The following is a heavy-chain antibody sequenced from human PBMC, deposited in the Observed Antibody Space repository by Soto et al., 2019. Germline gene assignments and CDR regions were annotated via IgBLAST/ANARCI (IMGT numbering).Heavy chain of an antibody. Sequence: QLQLQESGPGLVKPSETLSLTCTVSGGSISSSSYYWGWIRQPPGKGLEWIGSIYYSGSTYYNPSLKSRVTISVDTSKNQFSLKLSSVTAADTAVYYCARLGITMVRGETWYYFDYWGQGTLVTVSS. CDR1: GGSISSSSYY. V-gene: IGHV4-39*01. CDR2: IYYSGST. CDR3: ARLGITMVRGETWYYFDY. J-gene: IGHJ4*02. D-gene: IGHD3-10*01.